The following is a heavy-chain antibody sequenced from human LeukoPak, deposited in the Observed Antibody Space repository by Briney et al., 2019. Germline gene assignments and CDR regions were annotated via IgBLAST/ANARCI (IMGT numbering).Heavy chain of an antibody. Sequence: ASVKVSWKVSGYTLTELTMHWVRQAPGKGLEWMGGFDPEDGETIYAQKFQGRVTMTEDTSTDTAYMELSCLRSEDMAVYYCATVRQWLVRGYFQHWGQGTLVTLSS. J-gene: IGHJ1*01. V-gene: IGHV1-24*01. CDR2: FDPEDGET. CDR3: ATVRQWLVRGYFQH. CDR1: GYTLTELT. D-gene: IGHD6-19*01.